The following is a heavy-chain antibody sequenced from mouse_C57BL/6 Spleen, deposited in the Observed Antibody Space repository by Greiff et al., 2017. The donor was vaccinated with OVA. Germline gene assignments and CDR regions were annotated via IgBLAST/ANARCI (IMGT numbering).Heavy chain of an antibody. J-gene: IGHJ2*01. V-gene: IGHV1-47*01. CDR1: GYTFTTYP. Sequence: QVQLKESGAELVKPGASVKMSCKASGYTFTTYPIEWMKQNHGKSLEWIGNFHPYNDDTKYNEKFKGKATLTVEKSSSTVYLELSRLTSDDSAVYYCARRSDYYGNYDYFDYWGQGTTLTVSS. CDR2: FHPYNDDT. D-gene: IGHD2-1*01. CDR3: ARRSDYYGNYDYFDY.